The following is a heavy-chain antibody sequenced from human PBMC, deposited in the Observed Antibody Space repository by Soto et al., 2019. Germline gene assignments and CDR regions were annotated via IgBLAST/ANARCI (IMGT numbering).Heavy chain of an antibody. V-gene: IGHV3-30*03. Sequence: PGGSLRLSCAASGFTFSSYGMHWVRQAPGKGLEWGAVISYDGSNKYYADSVKGRFTISRDNSKNTLYLQMNSLRAEDTAVYYCASGYGDYVSWFDPWGQGTLVTVSS. CDR2: ISYDGSNK. CDR3: ASGYGDYVSWFDP. CDR1: GFTFSSYG. D-gene: IGHD4-17*01. J-gene: IGHJ5*02.